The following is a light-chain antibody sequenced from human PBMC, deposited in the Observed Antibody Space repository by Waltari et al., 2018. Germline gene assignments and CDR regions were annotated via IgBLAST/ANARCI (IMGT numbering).Light chain of an antibody. Sequence: QSALTQPASVSGSPGPPLPIPFAGTSSDVGAYNSVSWYQHHPGTAPKLMIYEFSNRPPGVSNRFSGSKSGNTASLTISGLQAEDEADYYCSSYTSSSTLHVFGGGTKLTVL. V-gene: IGLV2-14*01. CDR3: SSYTSSSTLHV. CDR1: SSDVGAYNS. J-gene: IGLJ3*02. CDR2: EFS.